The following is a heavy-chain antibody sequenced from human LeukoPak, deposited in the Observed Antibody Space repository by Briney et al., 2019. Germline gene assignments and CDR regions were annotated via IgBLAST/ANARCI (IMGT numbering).Heavy chain of an antibody. CDR3: ARSYSSSGYYYYGMDV. Sequence: PSETLSLTCSVSGGSISTYYWSWIRQPPGKRLEWVGYMYYSGSTSYNPSLKSRVSLSIATSKNQVSLKLNSVPAADTAVYYCARSYSSSGYYYYGMDVWGQGTMVTVSS. V-gene: IGHV4-59*01. CDR1: GGSISTYY. CDR2: MYYSGST. J-gene: IGHJ6*02. D-gene: IGHD6-6*01.